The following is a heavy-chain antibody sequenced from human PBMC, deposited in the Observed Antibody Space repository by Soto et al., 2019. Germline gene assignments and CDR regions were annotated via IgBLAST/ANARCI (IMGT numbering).Heavy chain of an antibody. CDR2: ISSSGGTI. V-gene: IGHV3-48*03. CDR1: GFIFSSYE. CDR3: ARGGLVTGWYFH. D-gene: IGHD6-19*01. Sequence: EVQLVESGGGLVQPGGSLRLSCAASGFIFSSYEMNWVRQAPGKGLEWVSYISSSGGTIYYADSVKGRFTISRDNAKNSLYLQMNSLRAEDTAVYYCARGGLVTGWYFHWGHGTLVTVSS. J-gene: IGHJ4*01.